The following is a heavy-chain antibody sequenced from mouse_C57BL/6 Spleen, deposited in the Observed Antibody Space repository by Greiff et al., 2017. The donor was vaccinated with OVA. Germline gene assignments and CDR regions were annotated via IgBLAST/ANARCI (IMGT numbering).Heavy chain of an antibody. J-gene: IGHJ2*01. CDR2: IYPGSGST. D-gene: IGHD1-1*01. CDR1: GYTFTSYW. Sequence: VQLQQSGAELVKPGASVKMSCKASGYTFTSYWITWVKQRPGQGLEWIGDIYPGSGSTNYNEKFKSKATLTVDTSSSTAYMQLSSLTSEDSAVYYCARSPYYYGSSWYFDYWGQGTTLTVSS. V-gene: IGHV1-55*01. CDR3: ARSPYYYGSSWYFDY.